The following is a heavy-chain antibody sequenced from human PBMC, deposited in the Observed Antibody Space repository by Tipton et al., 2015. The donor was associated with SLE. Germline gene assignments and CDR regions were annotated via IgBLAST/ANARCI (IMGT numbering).Heavy chain of an antibody. CDR1: SSW. D-gene: IGHD6-6*01. CDR2: INSHASST. Sequence: SSWMHWVRQAPGKGLVWVSRINSHASSTTYADSVKGRFTISRDNAKNTLYLQMNSLRAEDTAVYYCAREDVTARLYDAFDIWGQGTMVTVSA. CDR3: AREDVTARLYDAFDI. V-gene: IGHV3-74*01. J-gene: IGHJ3*02.